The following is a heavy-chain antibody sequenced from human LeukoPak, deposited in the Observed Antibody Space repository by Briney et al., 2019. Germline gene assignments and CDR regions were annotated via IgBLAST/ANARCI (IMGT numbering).Heavy chain of an antibody. CDR2: ISYDGSNK. Sequence: GGSLRLSCAASGFTSSSYAMHWVRQAPGKGLEWVAVISYDGSNKYYADSVKGRFTISRDNSKNTLYLQMNSLRAEDTAVYYCARDRGSTPGGYWGQGTLVTVSS. CDR3: ARDRGSTPGGY. D-gene: IGHD3-10*01. CDR1: GFTSSSYA. V-gene: IGHV3-30*04. J-gene: IGHJ4*02.